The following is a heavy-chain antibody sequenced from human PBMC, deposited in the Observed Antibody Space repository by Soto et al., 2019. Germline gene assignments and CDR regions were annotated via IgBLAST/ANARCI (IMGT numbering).Heavy chain of an antibody. V-gene: IGHV1-69*01. CDR2: IIPVFDTV. Sequence: QEQLVQSGAEVKKSGSSVKVSCKDTGGLFSSYAVSWVRQAPGPGLEWIGGIIPVFDTVYYAQKFQGRVTITADESTNTAYMELSSLRSEDTAMYYCARGGSGYVWFNEFWGQGTLVTVSS. D-gene: IGHD3-22*01. J-gene: IGHJ4*02. CDR3: ARGGSGYVWFNEF. CDR1: GGLFSSYA.